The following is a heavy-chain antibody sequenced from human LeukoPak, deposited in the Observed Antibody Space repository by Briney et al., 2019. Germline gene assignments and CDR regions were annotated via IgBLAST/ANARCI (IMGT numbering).Heavy chain of an antibody. CDR3: ARHPYSGGYHFDY. CDR2: INPNSGGT. CDR1: GYIFTHYQ. J-gene: IGHJ4*02. D-gene: IGHD1-26*01. Sequence: AAVKVSCKASGYIFTHYQMHALRQPPAQGLDWMGWINPNSGGTKSAQKFQGRVTMTRDTSISTAYMELSRLTSDDTAVYYCARHPYSGGYHFDYWGQGTLVTVSS. V-gene: IGHV1-2*02.